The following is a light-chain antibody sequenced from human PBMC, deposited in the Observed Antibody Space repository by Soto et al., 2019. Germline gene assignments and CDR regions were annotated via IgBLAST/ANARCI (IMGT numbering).Light chain of an antibody. CDR3: QQYNNYFWA. J-gene: IGKJ1*01. Sequence: DIQMTQSPTTVSASVGDRVTITCRASQNINTWLAWYQQKPGKAPKLLILKASTLESGVPSRFSGSGSGTEFPLTISSLQPDDLGTYYCQQYNNYFWAFGQGTRVEIK. CDR1: QNINTW. V-gene: IGKV1-5*03. CDR2: KAS.